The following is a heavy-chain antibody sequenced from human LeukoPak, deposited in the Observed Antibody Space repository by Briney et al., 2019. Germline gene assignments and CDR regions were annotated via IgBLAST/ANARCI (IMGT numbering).Heavy chain of an antibody. J-gene: IGHJ4*02. CDR1: GFSLSTSAMR. V-gene: IGHV2-70*04. CDR3: ARSPTKYCSGGRCYGAFDY. CDR2: MDWDDDK. Sequence: SGPTLVNPTQTLTLTCTFSGFSLSTSAMRVSWIRQPPGKALEWLARMDWDDDKFYSTSLKTRLTLSKDTSKNQVVLTMTNMDPVDTATYYCARSPTKYCSGGRCYGAFDYWGQGTLVTVSS. D-gene: IGHD2-15*01.